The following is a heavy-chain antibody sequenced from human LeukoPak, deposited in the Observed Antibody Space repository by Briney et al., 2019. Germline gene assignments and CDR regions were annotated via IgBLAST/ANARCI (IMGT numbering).Heavy chain of an antibody. CDR3: AREKLATYYYGSGSSPFDY. CDR1: GFTFSSYA. D-gene: IGHD3-10*01. V-gene: IGHV3-30-3*01. J-gene: IGHJ4*02. CDR2: ISYDGSNK. Sequence: GGSLRLSCAASGFTFSSYAMHWVRQAPGKGLEWVAVISYDGSNKYYADSVKGRFTISRDNSKNTLYLQMNSLRAEDTAVYYCAREKLATYYYGSGSSPFDYWGQGTLVTVSS.